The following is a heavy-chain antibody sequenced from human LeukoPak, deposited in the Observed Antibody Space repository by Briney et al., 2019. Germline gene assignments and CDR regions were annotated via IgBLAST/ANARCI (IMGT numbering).Heavy chain of an antibody. J-gene: IGHJ5*02. V-gene: IGHV1-2*02. CDR2: IDPNSGGT. Sequence: GASVKVSCKASGYTFTSYYMHWVRQAPGQGLEWMGWIDPNSGGTNYAQKFQGRVTMTRDTSISTAYMELSRLRSDDTAVYYCARDLRATVNWFDPWGQGTLVTVSS. D-gene: IGHD4-17*01. CDR1: GYTFTSYY. CDR3: ARDLRATVNWFDP.